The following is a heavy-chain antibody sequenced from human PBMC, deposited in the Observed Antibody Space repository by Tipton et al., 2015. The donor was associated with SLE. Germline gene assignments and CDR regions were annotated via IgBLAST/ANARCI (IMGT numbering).Heavy chain of an antibody. V-gene: IGHV3-13*01. Sequence: SLRLSCAASGFTFSSYDMHWVRQATGKGLEWVSAIGTAGDTYYPGSVKGRFTISRENAKNSLYLQMNSLRAGDTAVYYCTRCGGDCSDFDYWGQGTLVTVSS. D-gene: IGHD2-21*01. CDR3: TRCGGDCSDFDY. CDR2: IGTAGDT. J-gene: IGHJ4*02. CDR1: GFTFSSYD.